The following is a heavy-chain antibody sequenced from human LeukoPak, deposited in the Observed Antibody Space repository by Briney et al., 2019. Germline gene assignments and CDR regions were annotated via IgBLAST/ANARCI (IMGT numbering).Heavy chain of an antibody. CDR1: GFTFGDYT. Sequence: GGSLRLSCTASGFTFGDYTMSWFRQAPGKGLEWVGFIRSKAHGGTTEYAASVKGRFTISRDDSKSIAYLQMNSLKTEDTAVYYCTTALWFGESWRFDYWGQGTLVTVSS. V-gene: IGHV3-49*03. CDR3: TTALWFGESWRFDY. D-gene: IGHD3-10*01. J-gene: IGHJ4*02. CDR2: IRSKAHGGTT.